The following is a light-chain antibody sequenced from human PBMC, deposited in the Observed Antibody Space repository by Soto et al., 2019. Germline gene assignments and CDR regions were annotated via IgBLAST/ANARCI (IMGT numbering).Light chain of an antibody. CDR3: QRYNTYSKK. V-gene: IGKV1-5*01. CDR1: ESVSDW. CDR2: DAS. J-gene: IGKJ1*01. Sequence: DIQMTQSPSTLSASVGDRVTITCRASESVSDWLAWYQQKPGKAPKLLIYDASRLESGVPSRFSGGGTGTEFTLTISSLQPDDFATYYCQRYNTYSKKFGQGTKVDIK.